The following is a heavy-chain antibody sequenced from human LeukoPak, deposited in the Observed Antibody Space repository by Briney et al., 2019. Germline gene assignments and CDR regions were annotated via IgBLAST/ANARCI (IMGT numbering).Heavy chain of an antibody. V-gene: IGHV3-33*06. Sequence: GGSLRLSCAASGFTFSSYGMHWVRQAPGKGLEWVAVXWYDGSNKYYADSVKGRFTISRDNSKNTLYLQMNSLRAEDTAVYYCAKGVGAVAGTKDDAFDIWGQGTMVTVSS. CDR1: GFTFSSYG. CDR3: AKGVGAVAGTKDDAFDI. D-gene: IGHD6-19*01. CDR2: XWYDGSNK. J-gene: IGHJ3*02.